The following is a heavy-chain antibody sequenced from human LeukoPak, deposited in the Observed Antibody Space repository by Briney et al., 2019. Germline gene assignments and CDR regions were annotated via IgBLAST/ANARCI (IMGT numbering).Heavy chain of an antibody. D-gene: IGHD5-18*01. J-gene: IGHJ4*02. CDR1: GYTFTSYY. CDR2: INPSGGGT. CDR3: AREEAGAAMAPDY. V-gene: IGHV1-46*01. Sequence: ASVKVSCKASGYTFTSYYMHWVRQAPGQGLEWMGIINPSGGGTSYAQKFQGRVTMTRDMSTSTVYMELSSLRSEDTAVYYCAREEAGAAMAPDYWGQGTLVTVSS.